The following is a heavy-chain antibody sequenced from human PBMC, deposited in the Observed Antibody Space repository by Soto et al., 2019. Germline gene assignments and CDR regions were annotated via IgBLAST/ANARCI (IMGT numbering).Heavy chain of an antibody. J-gene: IGHJ6*02. CDR3: AKDMELPPRWYYYYGMDV. CDR1: GFTFSSYA. V-gene: IGHV3-23*01. CDR2: ISGSGGST. Sequence: GGSLRLSCAASGFTFSSYAISWVRQAPGKGLEWVSAISGSGGSTYYADSVKGRFTISRDNSKNTLYLQMNSLRAEDTAVYYCAKDMELPPRWYYYYGMDVWGQGTTVTVSS. D-gene: IGHD1-26*01.